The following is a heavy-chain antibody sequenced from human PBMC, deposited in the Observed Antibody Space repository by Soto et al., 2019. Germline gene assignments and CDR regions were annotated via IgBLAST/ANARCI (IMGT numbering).Heavy chain of an antibody. D-gene: IGHD1-26*01. V-gene: IGHV1-18*04. CDR3: ARDSSGSYSGYYYYGMDV. CDR2: ISAYNGNT. Sequence: GASVKFSCKASGYTLTSYGISWVRQAPGQGLEWMGWISAYNGNTNYAQNLQGRVTMTTDTSTSTAYMELRSLRSDDTAVYYCARDSSGSYSGYYYYGMDVWGQGTTVTVSS. CDR1: GYTLTSYG. J-gene: IGHJ6*02.